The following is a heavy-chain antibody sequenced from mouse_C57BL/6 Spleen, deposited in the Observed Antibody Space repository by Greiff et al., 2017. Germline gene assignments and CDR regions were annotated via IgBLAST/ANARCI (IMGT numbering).Heavy chain of an antibody. J-gene: IGHJ3*01. D-gene: IGHD3-2*02. V-gene: IGHV1-53*01. CDR3: AIGGGSGSWFAY. CDR1: GYTFTSYW. Sequence: QVQLQQPGTELVKPGASVKLSCKASGYTFTSYWMHWVKQRPGQGLEWIGNINPSNGGTNYNEKVKSKATLTVDKSSSTAYMQLSSLTSEDSAVYYCAIGGGSGSWFAYWGQGTLVTVSA. CDR2: INPSNGGT.